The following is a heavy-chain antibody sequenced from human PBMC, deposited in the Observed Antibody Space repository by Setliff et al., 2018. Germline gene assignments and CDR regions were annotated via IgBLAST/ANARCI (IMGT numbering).Heavy chain of an antibody. J-gene: IGHJ5*02. Sequence: RASMKVSCKASGYTFTSYGINWVRQAPGQGLEWMGWMNAHSGNSGCAQKFQGRVTMTRDTSISTAYMELNSLQYEDTAVYYCARGKWFRLDKSAWSNWFDPWGQGTLVTVSS. V-gene: IGHV1-8*02. D-gene: IGHD5-12*01. CDR3: ARGKWFRLDKSAWSNWFDP. CDR2: MNAHSGNS. CDR1: GYTFTSYG.